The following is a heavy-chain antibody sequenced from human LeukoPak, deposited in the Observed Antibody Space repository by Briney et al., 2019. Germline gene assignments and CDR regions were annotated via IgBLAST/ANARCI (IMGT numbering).Heavy chain of an antibody. CDR3: ARDRYCTTTRCSDY. CDR2: IWYGGSNK. J-gene: IGHJ4*02. CDR1: GFTFSSYG. V-gene: IGHV3-33*08. Sequence: GGSLRLSCAASGFTFSSYGMHWVRRAPGKGLEWVAVIWYGGSNKYYADSVKGRFTISRDNSKNTLYLQMNSLRAEDTAVYYCARDRYCTTTRCSDYWGQGTLVTVSS. D-gene: IGHD2-2*01.